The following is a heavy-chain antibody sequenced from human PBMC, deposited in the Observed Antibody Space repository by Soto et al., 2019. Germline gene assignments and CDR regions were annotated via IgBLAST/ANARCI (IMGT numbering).Heavy chain of an antibody. CDR3: ARHGGDCGGDCYSDSYYYYGMDV. V-gene: IGHV5-51*01. J-gene: IGHJ6*02. CDR2: IYPGDSDT. D-gene: IGHD2-21*02. Sequence: GESLKISCKGSGYSFTIYWIGWVRQMPGKGLEWMGIIYPGDSDTRYSPSFQGQVTISADKSISTAYLQWSSLKASDTAMYYCARHGGDCGGDCYSDSYYYYGMDVWGQGTTVTVSS. CDR1: GYSFTIYW.